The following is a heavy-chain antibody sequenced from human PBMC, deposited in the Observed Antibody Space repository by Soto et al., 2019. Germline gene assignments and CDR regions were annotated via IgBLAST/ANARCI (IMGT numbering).Heavy chain of an antibody. CDR1: GGSFSGYY. V-gene: IGHV4-34*01. J-gene: IGHJ4*02. CDR2: INHSGST. CDR3: AREDYGDYD. Sequence: PSETLSLTCAVYGGSFSGYYWSWIRQPPGKGLEWIGEINHSGSTNYNPSLKNRVTISVDTSKNQFSLKLSSVTAADTAVYYCAREDYGDYDWGQGTLVTVSS. D-gene: IGHD4-17*01.